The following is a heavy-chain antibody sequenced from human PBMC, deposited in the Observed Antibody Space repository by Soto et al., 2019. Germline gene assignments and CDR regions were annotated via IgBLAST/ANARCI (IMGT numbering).Heavy chain of an antibody. CDR3: ARDGDNWNDDPFSRFAP. Sequence: SVKVSCKASGGTFSSYAISWVRQAPGQGLEWMGGIIPIFGTANYAQKFQGRVTITADESTSTAYMELSSLRSEDTAVYYCARDGDNWNDDPFSRFAPWGRGTLVTVSS. CDR1: GGTFSSYA. CDR2: IIPIFGTA. J-gene: IGHJ5*02. D-gene: IGHD1-20*01. V-gene: IGHV1-69*13.